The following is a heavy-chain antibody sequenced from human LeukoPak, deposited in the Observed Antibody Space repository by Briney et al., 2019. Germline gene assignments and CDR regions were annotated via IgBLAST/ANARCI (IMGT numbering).Heavy chain of an antibody. CDR3: AREDTPGRVTTILPY. CDR1: GGSISSGGYY. D-gene: IGHD5-12*01. V-gene: IGHV4-31*03. J-gene: IGHJ4*02. CDR2: IYYSGST. Sequence: SETLSLTCTVSGGSISSGGYYWSWIRQHPGKGLEWIGYIYYSGSTYYNPSLKSRVTMSVDTSKNQFSLKLSSVTAADTAVYYCAREDTPGRVTTILPYWGQGTLVTVSS.